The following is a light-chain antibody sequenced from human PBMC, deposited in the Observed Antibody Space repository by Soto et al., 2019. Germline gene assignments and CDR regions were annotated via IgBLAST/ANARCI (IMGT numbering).Light chain of an antibody. J-gene: IGLJ2*01. V-gene: IGLV2-14*01. CDR2: EVS. Sequence: QSALTQPASVSGSPGQSITISCTGTSSDVGAHNYVSWYRQSPGKAPKLIIFEVSNRPSGVSNRFSGSKSDNTASLIISGLQVEDEADYYCSSYSGFTTYVVFGGGTQLTVL. CDR3: SSYSGFTTYVV. CDR1: SSDVGAHNY.